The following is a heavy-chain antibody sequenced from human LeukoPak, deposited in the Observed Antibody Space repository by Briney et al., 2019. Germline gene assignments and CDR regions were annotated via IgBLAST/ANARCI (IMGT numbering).Heavy chain of an antibody. CDR3: ARHMGLGYTYFYPYFDY. CDR1: GGSISSYY. J-gene: IGHJ4*01. D-gene: IGHD1-1*01. Sequence: PSETLSLTCTVSGGSISSYYWSWIRQPPGKGLEWIGYIYYSGSTNYNPSLKSRVTISVDTSKNQFSLKLSSVTAADTAVYYCARHMGLGYTYFYPYFDYWGQGTLVTVPS. CDR2: IYYSGST. V-gene: IGHV4-59*08.